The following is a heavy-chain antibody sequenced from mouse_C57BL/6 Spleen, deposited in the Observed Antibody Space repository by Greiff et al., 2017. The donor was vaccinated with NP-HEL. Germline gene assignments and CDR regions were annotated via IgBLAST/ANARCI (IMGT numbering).Heavy chain of an antibody. Sequence: EVKLQQSGPELVKPGASVKISCKASGYTFTDYYMNWVKQSHGKSLEWIGDINPNNGGTSYNQKFKGKATLTVDKSSSTAYMELRSLTSEDSAVYYCVSTGTSFAYWGQGTLVTVSA. CDR3: VSTGTSFAY. CDR2: INPNNGGT. J-gene: IGHJ3*01. CDR1: GYTFTDYY. D-gene: IGHD4-1*02. V-gene: IGHV1-26*01.